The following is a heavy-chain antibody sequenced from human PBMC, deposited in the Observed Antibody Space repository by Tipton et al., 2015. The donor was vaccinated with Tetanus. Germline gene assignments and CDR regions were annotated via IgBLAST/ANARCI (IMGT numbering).Heavy chain of an antibody. D-gene: IGHD2-21*01. Sequence: QLVQSGAEVKKPGASVKVSCKASGYGLTSFYMYWVRQAPGQGLEWMGVINPSDGSTTYAQKFQGRLTMTRDTSTSTVYMELSSLRSEDTAVYFCARDLLRSGDYSWGYWGQGTLVSVSS. CDR2: INPSDGST. V-gene: IGHV1-46*01. CDR3: ARDLLRSGDYSWGY. CDR1: GYGLTSFY. J-gene: IGHJ4*02.